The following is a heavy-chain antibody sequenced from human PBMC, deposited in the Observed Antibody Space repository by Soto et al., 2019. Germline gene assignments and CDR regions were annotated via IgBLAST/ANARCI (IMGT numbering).Heavy chain of an antibody. J-gene: IGHJ5*02. V-gene: IGHV3-64*01. CDR3: ARGLVVPAAAQYNWFDP. CDR2: ISSNGGST. Sequence: VQLAEYGGGLVQPGWSLRLSCAASGFTFSSYAMHWVRQAPGKGLEYVSAISSNGGSTYYANSVKGRFTISRDNSKNTLYLQMGSLRAEDMAVYYCARGLVVPAAAQYNWFDPWGQGTLVTVSS. D-gene: IGHD2-2*01. CDR1: GFTFSSYA.